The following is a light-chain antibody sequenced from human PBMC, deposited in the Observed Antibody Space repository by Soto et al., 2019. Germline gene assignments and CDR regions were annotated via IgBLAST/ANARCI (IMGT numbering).Light chain of an antibody. J-gene: IGLJ1*01. CDR2: DVS. CDR3: SSYAGRKNYG. V-gene: IGLV2-14*01. CDR1: SSDVGGYNY. Sequence: QSVLAQPASVSGSPGQSITISCTGTSSDVGGYNYVSWLQQHPGKVPKLIIYDVSSRPSGVSNRFSGSKSGNTASLTISGLQAEEGADYYCSSYAGRKNYGFGSGTKVTVL.